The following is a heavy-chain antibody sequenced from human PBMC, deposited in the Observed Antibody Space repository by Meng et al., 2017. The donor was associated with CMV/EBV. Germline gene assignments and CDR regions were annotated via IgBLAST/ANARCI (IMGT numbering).Heavy chain of an antibody. Sequence: VQGVQSGGEVKEPGASVKVSCKASGTTFTGYYMHWVRQAPGQGLEWMGWINPNSGGTNYAQKFQGRVTMTRDTSISTAYMELSRLRSDDTAVYYCARGSGIAAAGTFDYWGQGTLVTVSS. D-gene: IGHD6-13*01. V-gene: IGHV1-2*02. CDR3: ARGSGIAAAGTFDY. CDR1: GTTFTGYY. J-gene: IGHJ4*02. CDR2: INPNSGGT.